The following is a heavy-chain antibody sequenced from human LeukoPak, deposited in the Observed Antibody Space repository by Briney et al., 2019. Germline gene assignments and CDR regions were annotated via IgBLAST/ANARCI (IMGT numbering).Heavy chain of an antibody. CDR3: ARAPLYSSGWSFDY. V-gene: IGHV4-59*12. CDR2: ISYSGST. D-gene: IGHD6-19*01. CDR1: GGSISSYY. J-gene: IGHJ4*02. Sequence: PSETLSLTCTVSGGSISSYYWSWIRQPPGKGLEWIGYISYSGSTSYNPSLKSRVTMSADTSKNQFSLNLSSVTAADTAVYYCARAPLYSSGWSFDYWGQGTLVTVSS.